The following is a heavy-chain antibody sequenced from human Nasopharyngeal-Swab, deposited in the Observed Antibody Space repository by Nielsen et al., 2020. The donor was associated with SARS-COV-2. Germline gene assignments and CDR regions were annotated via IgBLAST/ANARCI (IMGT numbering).Heavy chain of an antibody. Sequence: ASVKVSCKASGYSFTGYYLHWVRQATGQGPEWMGWIYPDTGATNYAEKFQGRVTMTSDMALSTAYMEMSRLRSDDTAVYYCARVWRDYYGLDVWGQGTTVTVSS. CDR3: ARVWRDYYGLDV. V-gene: IGHV1-2*02. CDR1: GYSFTGYY. CDR2: IYPDTGAT. D-gene: IGHD2-21*01. J-gene: IGHJ6*02.